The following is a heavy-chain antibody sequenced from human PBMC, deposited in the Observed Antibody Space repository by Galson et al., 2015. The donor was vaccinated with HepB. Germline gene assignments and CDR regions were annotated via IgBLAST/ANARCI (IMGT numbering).Heavy chain of an antibody. Sequence: SLRLSCAASGFTFSSYWMHWVRQAPGKGLVWVSRINSDGSSTSYADSVKGRFTISRDNAKDTLYLQMNSLRAEDTAVYYCAGGHGSGSYFSAPFFRLNYYYGMDVWGQGTTVTVSS. CDR2: INSDGSST. J-gene: IGHJ6*02. V-gene: IGHV3-74*01. CDR1: GFTFSSYW. D-gene: IGHD3-10*01. CDR3: AGGHGSGSYFSAPFFRLNYYYGMDV.